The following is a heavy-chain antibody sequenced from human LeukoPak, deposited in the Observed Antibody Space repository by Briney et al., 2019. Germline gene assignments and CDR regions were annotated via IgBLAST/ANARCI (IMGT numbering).Heavy chain of an antibody. J-gene: IGHJ4*02. V-gene: IGHV3-7*03. CDR3: ARGDFDC. CDR1: GFTLTNYW. CDR2: VKQDGSGE. Sequence: AGGSLRLSCAASGFTLTNYWMSWVRQAPGKGLEWVANVKQDGSGEYYVDSVKGRFTISRDSAKNSPYLQMNSLRAEDTAVYYCARGDFDCWGQGTLVTVSS.